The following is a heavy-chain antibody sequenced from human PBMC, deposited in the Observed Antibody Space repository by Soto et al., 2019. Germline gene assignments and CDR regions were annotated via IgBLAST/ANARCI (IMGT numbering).Heavy chain of an antibody. CDR1: GGSISSSNW. CDR3: ASPTYRSGWYYFDY. V-gene: IGHV4-4*02. Sequence: QVQLQESGPGLVKPSGTLSLTCAVSGGSISSSNWWSWVRQPPGKWLEWIGEIYHSGSTNYNPSPKIRVTKSVDTSKNQFSLKRCSLTASDTAVYYGASPTYRSGWYYFDYGGQVTLVTFSS. CDR2: IYHSGST. D-gene: IGHD6-19*01. J-gene: IGHJ4*02.